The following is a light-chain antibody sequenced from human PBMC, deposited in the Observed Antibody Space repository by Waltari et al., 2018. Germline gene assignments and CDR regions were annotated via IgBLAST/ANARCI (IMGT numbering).Light chain of an antibody. J-gene: IGKJ2*01. CDR1: QSVLYNPNNKYY. V-gene: IGKV4-1*01. Sequence: DIVMTQSPEYLAVSLGERATIHCNSSQSVLYNPNNKYYLAWYQQKPGHPPSLLIYWASTRDSGVPDRITGSWSGTDFTLTISSLPAEDVAFYYCQHYISIPPHTFGQGTKLEIK. CDR2: WAS. CDR3: QHYISIPPHT.